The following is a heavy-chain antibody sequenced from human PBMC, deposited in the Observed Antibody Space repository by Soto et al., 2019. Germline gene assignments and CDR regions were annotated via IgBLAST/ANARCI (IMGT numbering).Heavy chain of an antibody. V-gene: IGHV4-59*01. CDR1: GGSIKSYY. J-gene: IGHJ5*02. CDR3: AKGHCSDGTCYSQRFGP. D-gene: IGHD2-15*01. CDR2: AHYSGTS. Sequence: QVQLQEAGPGLVKPSETLSLTCSVSGGSIKSYYWTWIRQLPGKGLEWIGYAHYSGTSNYNPSLNSRVTISIDASKNQSSLNLRAVTAADTAFYYCAKGHCSDGTCYSQRFGPWGQGILVTVSS.